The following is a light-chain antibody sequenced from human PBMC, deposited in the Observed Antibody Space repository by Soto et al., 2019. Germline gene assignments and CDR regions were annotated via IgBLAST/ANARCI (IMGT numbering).Light chain of an antibody. CDR3: QQSYSNPST. CDR1: QALITA. Sequence: IHLTHIPSSLYAYVGASVTITCRASQALITALGWYQQKPGKVPKLLIFTASSLQSGVPSRFSGSGSGTDFILTISSLQPEDFATYYCQQSYSNPSTFGQGTKVDIK. CDR2: TAS. V-gene: IGKV1-39*01. J-gene: IGKJ1*01.